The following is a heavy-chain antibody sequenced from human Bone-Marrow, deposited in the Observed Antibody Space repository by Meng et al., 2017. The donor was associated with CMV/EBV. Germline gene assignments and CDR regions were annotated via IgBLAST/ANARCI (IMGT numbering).Heavy chain of an antibody. V-gene: IGHV1-24*01. CDR3: ATIDCSSTSCYPTRFDP. Sequence: ASVKVSCKVAGDTLTELSMHWVRQAPGKGREWMGGFDPEDGETIYAQKFQGRVTMTEDTSTDTAYMEQSSLRSEDTAVYYCATIDCSSTSCYPTRFDPWGQGTLVTVSS. J-gene: IGHJ5*02. CDR1: GDTLTELS. D-gene: IGHD2-2*01. CDR2: FDPEDGET.